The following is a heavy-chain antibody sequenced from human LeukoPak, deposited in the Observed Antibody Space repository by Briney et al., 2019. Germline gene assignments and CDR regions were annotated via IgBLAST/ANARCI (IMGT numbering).Heavy chain of an antibody. CDR2: ISAYNDNA. V-gene: IGHV1-18*01. CDR1: GYSFTNYG. D-gene: IGHD7-27*01. CDR3: ARSTLGIEFDY. Sequence: ASVKVTCKASGYSFTNYGISWVRQAPGQGLEWMGWISAYNDNAHYAQGLEGRVTMTSETSTRTAYMELRSLRSDDTAVYYCARSTLGIEFDYWGQGSLVTVSS. J-gene: IGHJ4*02.